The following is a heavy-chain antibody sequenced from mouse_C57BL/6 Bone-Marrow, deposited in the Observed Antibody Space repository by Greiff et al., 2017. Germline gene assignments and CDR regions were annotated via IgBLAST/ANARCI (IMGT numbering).Heavy chain of an antibody. Sequence: EVKLQESGGGLVKPGGSLKLSCAASGFTFSSYTMSWVRQTPEKRLEWVATISGGGGNTYYPDSVKGRFTISRDNAKNTLYLQMSSLRSEDTALYYCARRDDYYGSSDYFDYWGQGTTLTVSS. CDR3: ARRDDYYGSSDYFDY. CDR1: GFTFSSYT. J-gene: IGHJ2*01. V-gene: IGHV5-9*01. D-gene: IGHD1-1*01. CDR2: ISGGGGNT.